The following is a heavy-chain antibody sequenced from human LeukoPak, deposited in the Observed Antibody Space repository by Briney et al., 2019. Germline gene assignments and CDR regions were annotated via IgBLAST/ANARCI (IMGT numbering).Heavy chain of an antibody. J-gene: IGHJ4*02. CDR3: ALLDRSGWYCIDN. D-gene: IGHD6-19*01. V-gene: IGHV3-53*01. Sequence: GGSLRLSCAASGFTVSGNYTSWVRQAPGKGLEWVSVIYNGDTTYYADSVKGRFTISRDNSKNTLYLQMNSLRAEDTAVYYCALLDRSGWYCIDNWGQGTLVTVSS. CDR1: GFTVSGNY. CDR2: IYNGDTT.